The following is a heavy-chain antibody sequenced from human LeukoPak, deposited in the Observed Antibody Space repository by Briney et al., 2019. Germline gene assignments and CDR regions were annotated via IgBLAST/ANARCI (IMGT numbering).Heavy chain of an antibody. D-gene: IGHD1-26*01. J-gene: IGHJ4*02. V-gene: IGHV3-23*01. CDR3: ARDQSIAGPTTADY. CDR1: GFTFSSYA. Sequence: GGSLRLSCAASGFTFSSYAMSWVRQAPGKGLEWVSTITGSGGSRYYADSVEGRFTISRDNSKNTLDLQMNSLRVEDTAVYYCARDQSIAGPTTADYWGQGTLVTVSS. CDR2: ITGSGGSR.